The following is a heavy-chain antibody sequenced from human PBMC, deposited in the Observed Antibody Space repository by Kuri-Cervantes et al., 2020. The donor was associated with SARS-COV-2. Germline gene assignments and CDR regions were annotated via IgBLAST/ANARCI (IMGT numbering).Heavy chain of an antibody. J-gene: IGHJ4*02. V-gene: IGHV3-30*04. CDR2: ISYAGSDL. CDR3: ARDEGVPVPATTLDS. Sequence: GESLKISCAASGFTFSNYAMHWVRQAPGKGLEWVAIISYAGSDLYADSVKGRFTISRDNSKNTLYLQMNSLRPEDTAVYYCARDEGVPVPATTLDSWGQGTLVTVSS. CDR1: GFTFSNYA. D-gene: IGHD6-19*01.